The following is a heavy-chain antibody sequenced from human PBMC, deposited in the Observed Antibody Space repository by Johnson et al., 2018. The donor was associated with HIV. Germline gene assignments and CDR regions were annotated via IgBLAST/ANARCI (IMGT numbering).Heavy chain of an antibody. Sequence: QVQLVESGGGLVQPGGSLRLSCAASGFTFSSYAMHWVRQAPGKGLEWVSVISYDGSNNYYADSVKGRFTISRDKSKNTLYLQMNSLTAEDTAVYYCAKSIVVVIAGNNDDAFDIWGQGTMVTVSS. CDR3: AKSIVVVIAGNNDDAFDI. J-gene: IGHJ3*02. CDR2: ISYDGSNN. D-gene: IGHD2-21*01. V-gene: IGHV3-30-3*02. CDR1: GFTFSSYA.